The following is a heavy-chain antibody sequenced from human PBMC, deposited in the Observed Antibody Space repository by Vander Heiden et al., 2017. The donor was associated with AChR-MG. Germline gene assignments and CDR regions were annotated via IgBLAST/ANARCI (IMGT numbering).Heavy chain of an antibody. CDR3: ARVPLVQGYQLLPSFNYYYFGLDV. J-gene: IGHJ6*02. V-gene: IGHV1-8*01. CDR1: GYTFTSYD. Sequence: QVQLVQSGAEVKKPGASVKVSCKASGYTFTSYDINWVRQATGQGLEWMGWMNPNSGNTGYAQKFQGRVTMTRNTSISTAYMELSSLRSEDTAVYYCARVPLVQGYQLLPSFNYYYFGLDVWGQGTTVTVSS. CDR2: MNPNSGNT. D-gene: IGHD2-2*01.